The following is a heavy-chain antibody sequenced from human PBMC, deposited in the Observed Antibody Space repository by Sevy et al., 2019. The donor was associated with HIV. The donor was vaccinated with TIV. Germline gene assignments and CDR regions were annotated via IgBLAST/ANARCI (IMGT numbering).Heavy chain of an antibody. J-gene: IGHJ6*02. V-gene: IGHV3-30*18. D-gene: IGHD6-13*01. CDR2: ISNDGSDK. Sequence: GGSLRLSCAASGFTVSTNYMSWVRQAPGRGLEWVAIISNDGSDKEYADSVKGRFTISRDNSKDMLYLQMNSLRLEDTAVYYCANSRGKYDGSSWLYYHYAVDVWGQGTTVTVSS. CDR1: GFTVSTNY. CDR3: ANSRGKYDGSSWLYYHYAVDV.